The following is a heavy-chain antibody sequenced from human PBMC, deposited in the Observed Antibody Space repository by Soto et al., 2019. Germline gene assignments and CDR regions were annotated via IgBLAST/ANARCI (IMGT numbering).Heavy chain of an antibody. CDR3: ARMGGYYYYYGMDV. V-gene: IGHV2-26*01. D-gene: IGHD2-15*01. Sequence: HVTLKESGPVLVKPTETLTLTCTGSGFSLSNARMGVSWIRQPPAKALEWLAHIFSNDEKSYSTSLKSRLTITKNTSKSQVVLTMTNMDPVDTATYYCARMGGYYYYYGMDVWGQGTTVTVSS. CDR2: IFSNDEK. CDR1: GFSLSNARMG. J-gene: IGHJ6*02.